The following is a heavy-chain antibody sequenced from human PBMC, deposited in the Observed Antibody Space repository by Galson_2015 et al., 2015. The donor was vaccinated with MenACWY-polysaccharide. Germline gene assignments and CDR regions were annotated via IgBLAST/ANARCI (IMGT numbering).Heavy chain of an antibody. D-gene: IGHD3-10*01. CDR1: GGSVNAYY. Sequence: LSLTCTVSGGSVNAYYLSWIRQPPGKGLEWIGYIYKSGSTSYNPSLESRVTISVDTSKNRFSLKLNSVTAADTAVYYCARVTSVIRGVISNWGQGTLVTVSS. J-gene: IGHJ4*02. CDR2: IYKSGST. CDR3: ARVTSVIRGVISN. V-gene: IGHV4-59*02.